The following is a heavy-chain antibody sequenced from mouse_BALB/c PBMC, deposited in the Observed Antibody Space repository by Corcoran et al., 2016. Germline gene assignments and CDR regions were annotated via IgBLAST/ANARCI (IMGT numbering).Heavy chain of an antibody. CDR3: GRSREGNYVVY. V-gene: IGHV14-3*02. D-gene: IGHD2-1*01. CDR1: GFNIKDTY. J-gene: IGHJ2*01. CDR2: IDPANGNT. Sequence: EVQLQQSGAELVKPGASVKLSCTASGFNIKDTYMHWVKQRPEQGLEWIGRIDPANGNTKFDTKFQGKATMTADTSSNTVYLQLSSLTSEATAVYYCGRSREGNYVVYWGQGTTLTVSS.